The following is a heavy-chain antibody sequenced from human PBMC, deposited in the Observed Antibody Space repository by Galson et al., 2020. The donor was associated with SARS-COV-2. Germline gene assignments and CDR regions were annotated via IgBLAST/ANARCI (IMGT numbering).Heavy chain of an antibody. CDR1: GFTFSSYA. J-gene: IGHJ4*02. V-gene: IGHV3-23*01. Sequence: GGSLRLPCAASGFTFSSYAMSWVRQAPGKGLEWVSAISGSGGSTYYADSVKGRFTISRDNSKNTLYLQMNSLRAEDMAVYYCATAREMATITTPLDYWGQGTLVTVSS. CDR2: ISGSGGST. D-gene: IGHD5-12*01. CDR3: ATAREMATITTPLDY.